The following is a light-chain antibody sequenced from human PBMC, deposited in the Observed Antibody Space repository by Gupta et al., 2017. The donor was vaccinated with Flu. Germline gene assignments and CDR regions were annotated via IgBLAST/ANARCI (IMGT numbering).Light chain of an antibody. V-gene: IGLV1-51*01. CDR2: DNN. CDR1: NSNIGNNF. J-gene: IGLJ3*02. CDR3: ATWDNNLRGV. Sequence: QQVTISCSGSNSNIGNNFVSWYQQRPGTAPKLLIYDNNKRPSGIPDRFSGSKSGTSATLGITGLQTGDEADYFCATWDNNLRGVFGGGTKLTVL.